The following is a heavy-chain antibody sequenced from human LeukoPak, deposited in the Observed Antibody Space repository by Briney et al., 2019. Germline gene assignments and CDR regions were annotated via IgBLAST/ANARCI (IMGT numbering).Heavy chain of an antibody. V-gene: IGHV3-66*01. D-gene: IGHD1-26*01. CDR1: GFTVSSNY. CDR3: ARGVISGSSHDNFDY. CDR2: IYSGGST. Sequence: GGSLRLSCAASGFTVSSNYMSWVRQAPGKGLEGVAVIYSGGSTYYADSVKGGFTISRDNSKNTLYLQMNSLRAEDTAVYYCARGVISGSSHDNFDYWGQGPLVTVSS. J-gene: IGHJ4*02.